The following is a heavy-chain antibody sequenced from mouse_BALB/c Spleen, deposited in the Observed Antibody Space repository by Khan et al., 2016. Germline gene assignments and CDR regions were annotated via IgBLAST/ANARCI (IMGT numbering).Heavy chain of an antibody. V-gene: IGHV14-3*02. CDR2: IDPANGNT. CDR1: GFYIKDTY. D-gene: IGHD2-4*01. CDR3: TRGVYDYEYAY. J-gene: IGHJ3*01. Sequence: VQLQQSGAELVKPGASVKLSCTVSGFYIKDTYMHWVNQRPEQGLEWIGRIDPANGNTKYDPKFQDKATITADTSSNTAYLQLSSLTSEDTAVYYCTRGVYDYEYAYWGQGTLVTVSA.